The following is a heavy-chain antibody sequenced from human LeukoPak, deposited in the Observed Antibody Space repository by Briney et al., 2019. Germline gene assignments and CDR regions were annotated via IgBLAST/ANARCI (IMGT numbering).Heavy chain of an antibody. J-gene: IGHJ4*02. D-gene: IGHD6-19*01. CDR2: IKQDGSEK. CDR3: ATAVAGTIRPHYFDY. CDR1: GFTFGSYW. V-gene: IGHV3-7*01. Sequence: GGSLRLSCAASGFTFGSYWMSWVRQAPGKGLERVANIKQDGSEKYYVDSVKGRFTISRDNAKNSLYLQMNSLRAEDTAVYYCATAVAGTIRPHYFDYWGQGTLVTVSS.